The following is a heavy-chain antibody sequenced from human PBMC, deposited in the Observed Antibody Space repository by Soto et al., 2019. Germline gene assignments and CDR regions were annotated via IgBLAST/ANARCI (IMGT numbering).Heavy chain of an antibody. CDR1: GGTFSSYA. J-gene: IGHJ6*02. CDR2: IIPIFGTA. CDR3: AGVSLRPRLVYYYGMDV. Sequence: QVQLVQSGAEVKKPGSSVKVSCKASGGTFSSYAISWVRQAPGQGLEWMGGIIPIFGTANYAQKFQGRVTLTADECTRTAYMERSSLRPEDTAVYYCAGVSLRPRLVYYYGMDVWGQGTTVTVSS. D-gene: IGHD3-3*01. V-gene: IGHV1-69*12.